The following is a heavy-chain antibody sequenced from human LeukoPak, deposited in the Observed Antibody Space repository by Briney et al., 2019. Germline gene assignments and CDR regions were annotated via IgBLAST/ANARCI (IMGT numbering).Heavy chain of an antibody. CDR1: GGSISSYC. CDR2: IYYSGST. J-gene: IGHJ4*02. D-gene: IGHD3-3*01. CDR3: ARAVADFWSGQYYFDY. Sequence: SETLSLTCPVYGGSISSYCWSWIRQPPGKGLEWIGCIYYSGSTNYNPSLKSRVTISVDTSKNQFSLKLSSVTAADTAVFYCARAVADFWSGQYYFDYWGQGTLVTVSS. V-gene: IGHV4-59*01.